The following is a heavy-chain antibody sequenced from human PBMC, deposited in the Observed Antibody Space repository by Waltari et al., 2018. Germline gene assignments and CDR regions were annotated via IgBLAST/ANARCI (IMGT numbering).Heavy chain of an antibody. CDR1: GGSFRGYY. CDR2: IYYSGST. D-gene: IGHD5-12*01. J-gene: IGHJ4*02. V-gene: IGHV4-34*01. Sequence: QVQLQQWGAGLLKPSETLSLTCAVYGGSFRGYYWSWIRQPPGKGLEWIGSIYYSGSTYYNPSLKRRVTISVDTSKNQFSLKLSSVTAADTAVYYCARDSGYDGYFDYWGQGTLVTVSS. CDR3: ARDSGYDGYFDY.